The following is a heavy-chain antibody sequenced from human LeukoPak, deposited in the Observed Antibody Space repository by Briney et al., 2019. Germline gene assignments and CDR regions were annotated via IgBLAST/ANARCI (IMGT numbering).Heavy chain of an antibody. Sequence: SVKVSCKASGGTFSSYAISWVRQAPGQGLEWMGGIIPIFGTANYAQKLQGRVTITTDESTSTAYMELSSLRSEDTAVYYCARVLPYDYINRFDRWGQGTLVTVSS. J-gene: IGHJ5*02. V-gene: IGHV1-69*05. D-gene: IGHD4-11*01. CDR2: IIPIFGTA. CDR1: GGTFSSYA. CDR3: ARVLPYDYINRFDR.